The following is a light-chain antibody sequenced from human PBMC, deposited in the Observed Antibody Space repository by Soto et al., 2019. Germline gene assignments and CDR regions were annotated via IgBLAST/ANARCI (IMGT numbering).Light chain of an antibody. CDR3: CSYAGSYTLVV. J-gene: IGLJ2*01. CDR2: DVS. CDR1: SSDVGGYDY. V-gene: IGLV2-11*01. Sequence: QSALTQPRSVSGSPGQSVTISCTGTSSDVGGYDYVSWYQQHPGKAPKLMIYDVSKRPSGVPDRFSGSKSGNTASLTISGLQAEDEADYYCCSYAGSYTLVVFGGGIKVTVL.